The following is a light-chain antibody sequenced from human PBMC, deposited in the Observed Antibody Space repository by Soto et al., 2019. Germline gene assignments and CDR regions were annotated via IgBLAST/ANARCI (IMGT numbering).Light chain of an antibody. V-gene: IGLV2-14*01. CDR1: SRDVGGYNY. J-gene: IGLJ1*01. Sequence: QSVLTQPSSLSGSPGQSITISCTGTSRDVGGYNYVSWYQQHPGKAPKLMIYDVSNRPSGVSNRFSGSKSGNTASLTISGLQAEDEADYYCSSYTSSTSYVFGTGTKATVL. CDR3: SSYTSSTSYV. CDR2: DVS.